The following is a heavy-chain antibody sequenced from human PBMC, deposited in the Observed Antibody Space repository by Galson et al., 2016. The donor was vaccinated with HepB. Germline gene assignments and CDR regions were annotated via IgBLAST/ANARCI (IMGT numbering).Heavy chain of an antibody. CDR2: ITGSASNT. J-gene: IGHJ6*04. D-gene: IGHD3-10*01. CDR1: GITVSSYV. V-gene: IGHV3-23*01. CDR3: AKGRGDV. Sequence: SLRLSCAASGITVSSYVMSWVRQAPGKGLEWVSGITGSASNTYYADSVRGRFAISRDISENRLFLQMNSLRADDTAVYYCAKGRGDVWGKGTTVTVSS.